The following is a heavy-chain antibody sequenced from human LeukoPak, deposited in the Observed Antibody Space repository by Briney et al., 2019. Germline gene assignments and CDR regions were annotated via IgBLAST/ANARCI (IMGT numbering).Heavy chain of an antibody. CDR1: GFTFSDYY. J-gene: IGHJ6*04. D-gene: IGHD5-12*01. CDR3: AREVHSGYDHGPSTIKYGMDV. V-gene: IGHV3-11*06. CDR2: ISSSSSYT. Sequence: GGSLRLSCAASGFTFSDYYMSWIRQAPGKGLEWVSYISSSSSYTNYADSVKGRFTISRDNAKNSLYLQMNSLRAEDTAVYYCAREVHSGYDHGPSTIKYGMDVWGKGTTVTVSS.